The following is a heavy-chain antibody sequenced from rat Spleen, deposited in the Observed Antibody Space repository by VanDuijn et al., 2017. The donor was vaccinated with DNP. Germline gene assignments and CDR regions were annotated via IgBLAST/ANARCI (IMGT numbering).Heavy chain of an antibody. D-gene: IGHD1-2*01. J-gene: IGHJ2*01. CDR3: ASWAPIAPISTSNY. CDR2: ISTGGGIT. CDR1: GFTFSNHG. Sequence: EVQLVESGGGLVQPGRSMKLSCAVSGFTFSNHGMAWVRQAPTKGLEWVASISTGGGITYYRDSVKGRFTISRDNAENTVYLQMSSLRSEDTATYYCASWAPIAPISTSNYWGQGVMVTVSS. V-gene: IGHV5S13*01.